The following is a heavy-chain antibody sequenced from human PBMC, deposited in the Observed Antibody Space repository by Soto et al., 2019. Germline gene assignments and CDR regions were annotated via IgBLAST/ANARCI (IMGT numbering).Heavy chain of an antibody. D-gene: IGHD2-2*01. CDR1: GYTFTSYY. Sequence: ASVKVSCKASGYTFTSYYMHWVRQAPGQGLDWMGIINPSGGSTSYAQKFQGRVTMTRDTSTSTVYMELSSLRSEDTAVYYCARVCSSTSCYEGVDYWGQGTMVTVSS. CDR2: INPSGGST. V-gene: IGHV1-46*01. J-gene: IGHJ4*02. CDR3: ARVCSSTSCYEGVDY.